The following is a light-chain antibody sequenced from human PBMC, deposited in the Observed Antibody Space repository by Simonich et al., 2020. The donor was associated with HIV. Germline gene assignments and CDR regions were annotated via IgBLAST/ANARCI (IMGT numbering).Light chain of an antibody. CDR3: SSYAGSNTVV. CDR1: SSDVGGYNY. Sequence: QSALTQPASVSGSPGQSITISCTGTSSDVGGYNYVSWYQQHPGKAPKLIIYEVNKRPSGVPDRFSGSKSDNTASLTVSGLQAEDEANYYCSSYAGSNTVVFGGGTKLTVL. J-gene: IGLJ2*01. V-gene: IGLV2-8*01. CDR2: EVN.